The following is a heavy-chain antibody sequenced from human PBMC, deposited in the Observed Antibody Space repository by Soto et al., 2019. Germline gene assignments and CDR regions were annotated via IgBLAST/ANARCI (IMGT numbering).Heavy chain of an antibody. Sequence: QVQLVESGGGVVQPGRSLRLSCAASGFTCSSYGMHWVRQAPGKGLEWVAVISYDGSNKCYADSVKGRFTISRDNSKNTLYLQMNSLRAEDTAVYYCAKDKLRVGYCSGGSCSLGYWGQGTLVTVSS. CDR3: AKDKLRVGYCSGGSCSLGY. CDR1: GFTCSSYG. D-gene: IGHD2-15*01. CDR2: ISYDGSNK. J-gene: IGHJ4*02. V-gene: IGHV3-30*18.